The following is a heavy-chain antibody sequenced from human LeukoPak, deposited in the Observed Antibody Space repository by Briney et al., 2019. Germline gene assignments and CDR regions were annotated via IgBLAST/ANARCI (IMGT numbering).Heavy chain of an antibody. CDR1: GYSFTSYD. CDR3: ASGPILYCSSTNCYLGRYYYYYYGMDV. CDR2: MNPNSGNT. D-gene: IGHD2-2*01. Sequence: ASVKVSCKASGYSFTSYDINWVRQATGQGLEWMGWMNPNSGNTSSAHKFQGGVTMNRNTSISTAYMELSSLRSENTAVYYCASGPILYCSSTNCYLGRYYYYYYGMDVWGQGTTVTVSS. V-gene: IGHV1-8*01. J-gene: IGHJ6*02.